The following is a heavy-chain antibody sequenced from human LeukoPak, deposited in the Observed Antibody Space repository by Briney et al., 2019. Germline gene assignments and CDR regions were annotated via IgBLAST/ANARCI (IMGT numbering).Heavy chain of an antibody. CDR3: ARERLFGSGSYYNVPAY. Sequence: GGSLRLSCAASGFTFSSYALTWVRQAPGKGLEWVSAISGGGDSTYYADSVRGRFTISRDNSNNALYLQMNSLRVEDTAVYYCARERLFGSGSYYNVPAYWGQGTLVTVSS. V-gene: IGHV3-23*01. CDR2: ISGGGDST. CDR1: GFTFSSYA. D-gene: IGHD3-10*01. J-gene: IGHJ4*02.